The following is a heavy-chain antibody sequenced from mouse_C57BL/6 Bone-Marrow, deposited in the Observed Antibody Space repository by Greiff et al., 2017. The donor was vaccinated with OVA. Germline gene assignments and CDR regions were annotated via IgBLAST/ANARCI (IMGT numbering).Heavy chain of an antibody. V-gene: IGHV5-12*01. CDR3: ARRNFYWYFDV. J-gene: IGHJ1*03. CDR2: ISNGGGST. CDR1: GFTFSDYY. Sequence: VQLKESGGGLVQPGGSLKLSCAASGFTFSDYYMYWVRQTPEKRLEWVAYISNGGGSTYYPDTVKGRFTISRDNAKNTLYLQMSRLKSEDTAMYYCARRNFYWYFDVWGTGTTVTVSS.